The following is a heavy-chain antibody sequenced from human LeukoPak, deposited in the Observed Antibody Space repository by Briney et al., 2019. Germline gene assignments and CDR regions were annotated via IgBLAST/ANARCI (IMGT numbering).Heavy chain of an antibody. CDR3: TREYYDFWSGYLFDD. Sequence: PGGSLRLSCTASGFTFGDYAMSWFRQAPGKGLEWVGLIRSKAYGGTTEYAASVKGRFTISRDDSKSIAYLQMNSLKTEDTAVYYCTREYYDFWSGYLFDDWGQGTLVTVSS. V-gene: IGHV3-49*03. CDR1: GFTFGDYA. J-gene: IGHJ4*02. CDR2: IRSKAYGGTT. D-gene: IGHD3-3*01.